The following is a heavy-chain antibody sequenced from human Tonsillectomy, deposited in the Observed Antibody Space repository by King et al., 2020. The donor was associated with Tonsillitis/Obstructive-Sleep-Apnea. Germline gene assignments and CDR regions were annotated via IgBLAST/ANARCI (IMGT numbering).Heavy chain of an antibody. CDR2: IFSNDEK. CDR3: ARMALHYDFWSGYRTWFDP. CDR1: GFSLSNARMG. Sequence: VTLKESGPVLVKPTETLTLTCTVSGFSLSNARMGVSWIRQPPGKALEVLAHIFSNDEKSYSTSLESRLTISKDTSKSQVVLTMTNMDPVDTATYYCARMALHYDFWSGYRTWFDPWGQGTLVTVSS. J-gene: IGHJ5*02. V-gene: IGHV2-26*01. D-gene: IGHD3-3*01.